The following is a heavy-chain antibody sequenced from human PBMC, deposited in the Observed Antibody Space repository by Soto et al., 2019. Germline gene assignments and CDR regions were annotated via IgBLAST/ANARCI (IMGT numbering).Heavy chain of an antibody. Sequence: GASVKVSCKASGYTFTSYYMHWVRQAPGQGLEWMGIINPSGGSTSYAQKFQGRVTMTRDTSTSTVYMELSSLRSEDTAVYYCARPRAAYSSGPYYFDYWGQGTLVTVSS. CDR1: GYTFTSYY. D-gene: IGHD6-19*01. CDR3: ARPRAAYSSGPYYFDY. CDR2: INPSGGST. J-gene: IGHJ4*02. V-gene: IGHV1-46*03.